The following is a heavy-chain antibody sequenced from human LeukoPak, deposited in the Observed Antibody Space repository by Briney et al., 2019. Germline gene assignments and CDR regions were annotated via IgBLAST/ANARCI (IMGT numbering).Heavy chain of an antibody. Sequence: ASVKVSCKASGYTFTSYYMHWVRQAPGQGLEWMGIINPSGGSTSYAQKFEGRVTMTEDTSTDTAYMELSSLRSEDTAVYYCATGLWFGEYLDVWGKGTTVTVSS. CDR2: INPSGGST. CDR3: ATGLWFGEYLDV. V-gene: IGHV1-46*01. CDR1: GYTFTSYY. D-gene: IGHD3-10*01. J-gene: IGHJ6*04.